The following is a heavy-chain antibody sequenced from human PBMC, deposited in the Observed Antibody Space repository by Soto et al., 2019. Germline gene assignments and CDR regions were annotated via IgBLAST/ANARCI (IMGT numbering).Heavy chain of an antibody. CDR1: GDSISSGDNS. Sequence: PWETLSLTCTVSGDSISSGDNSWSWIRQPPGQGLEWIGYIFRSGSSFSNPSLRSRVTLSVDTSKNQFSLSLSTVTAADTALYYCARGLGYCSTTTCSEDWFDPW. J-gene: IGHJ5*02. CDR2: IFRSGSS. CDR3: ARGLGYCSTTTCSEDWFDP. D-gene: IGHD2-2*01. V-gene: IGHV4-30-2*01.